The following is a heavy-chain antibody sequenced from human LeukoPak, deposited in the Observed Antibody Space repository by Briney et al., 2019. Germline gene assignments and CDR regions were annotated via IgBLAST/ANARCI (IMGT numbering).Heavy chain of an antibody. J-gene: IGHJ4*02. D-gene: IGHD6-13*01. V-gene: IGHV3-74*01. CDR2: INSDGITT. CDR3: ARKAADSTAFEY. Sequence: AGGPLRLSCAASGFTFSSYWMHWVRHAPGKGLVWVSRINSDGITTSYADSVRGRFTISRDNAKSTLYLQMNSLRAEDTAVYYCARKAADSTAFEYWGQGTQVTVSS. CDR1: GFTFSSYW.